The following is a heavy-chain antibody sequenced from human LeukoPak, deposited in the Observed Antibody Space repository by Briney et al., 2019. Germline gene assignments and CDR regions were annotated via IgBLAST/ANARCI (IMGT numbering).Heavy chain of an antibody. CDR1: AFTFSSYC. V-gene: IGHV3-74*01. D-gene: IGHD3-22*01. CDR2: INNDGSTT. CDR3: ARDLEKRDGYDLYYYYGMDV. Sequence: PGGSLRLSCAASAFTFSSYCMHWVRQAPGKGLVWVSRINNDGSTTTYADSVKGRFTISRDNAKNTLYLQMNSLRAEDTAVYYCARDLEKRDGYDLYYYYGMDVWGQGTTVTVSS. J-gene: IGHJ6*02.